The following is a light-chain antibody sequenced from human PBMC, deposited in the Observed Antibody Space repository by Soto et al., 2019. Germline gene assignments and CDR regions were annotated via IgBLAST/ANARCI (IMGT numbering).Light chain of an antibody. CDR3: QPYNSWLWT. Sequence: EIVMTQSPATLSVSPGERATLSCRASQSVSSKLAWYQQKPGQAPRLLIYGASTRATGIPARFSGSRSGTEFTLIISSLQSEDSAVYYCQPYNSWLWTFGQGTKVDIK. CDR1: QSVSSK. CDR2: GAS. J-gene: IGKJ1*01. V-gene: IGKV3-15*01.